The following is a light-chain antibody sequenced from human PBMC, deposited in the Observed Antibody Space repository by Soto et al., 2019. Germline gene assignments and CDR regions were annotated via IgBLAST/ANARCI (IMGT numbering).Light chain of an antibody. CDR1: QSISSY. J-gene: IGKJ2*01. V-gene: IGKV1-39*01. Sequence: DIQMTQSPSSLSASVGDRVTITCRASQSISSYLNWYQQKPGKAPKLLIYAASTLQTGISSRFSGSGSGTDFTLTISSLQPEEFATYYCQQSHTTPYLFGQGTKLEIK. CDR3: QQSHTTPYL. CDR2: AAS.